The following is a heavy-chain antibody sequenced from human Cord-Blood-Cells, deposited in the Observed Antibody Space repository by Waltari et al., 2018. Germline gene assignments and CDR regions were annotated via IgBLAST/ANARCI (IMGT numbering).Heavy chain of an antibody. CDR2: ISGSGGST. CDR3: AKEGVNYYDSSGYWDY. Sequence: EVQLLESGGGLVQPGGCLRLSCAASGFTFSRYSMSWVRQAPGKGLGWVSAISGSGGSTYYADSVKGRFTISRDNSKNTLYLQMNSLRAEDTAVYYCAKEGVNYYDSSGYWDYWGQGTLVTVSS. J-gene: IGHJ4*02. CDR1: GFTFSRYS. V-gene: IGHV3-23*01. D-gene: IGHD3-22*01.